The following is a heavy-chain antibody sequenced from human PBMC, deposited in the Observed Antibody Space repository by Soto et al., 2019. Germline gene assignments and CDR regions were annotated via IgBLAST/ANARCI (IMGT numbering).Heavy chain of an antibody. CDR2: ISGSGSNT. Sequence: HPGGSLRLSCAASGFTVSSNYMSWVRQAPGKGLEWVSAISGSGSNTYYADSVKGRFTISRDNSKNTLYLQMNSLRAEDTALYYCAKVSIFGVVRDAFDFWGQGTMVTVSS. V-gene: IGHV3-23*01. CDR3: AKVSIFGVVRDAFDF. CDR1: GFTVSSNY. J-gene: IGHJ3*01. D-gene: IGHD3-3*01.